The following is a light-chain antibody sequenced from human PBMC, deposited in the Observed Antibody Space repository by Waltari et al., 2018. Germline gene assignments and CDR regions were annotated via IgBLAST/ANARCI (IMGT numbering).Light chain of an antibody. J-gene: IGKJ2*01. CDR2: GAS. CDR1: QSVAGSY. CDR3: QQYGGSPYT. V-gene: IGKV3-20*01. Sequence: EIELTQSPGTLSLSPGERATLSCRASQSVAGSYLAWYQHKPGQVPRLLIYGASIRATGIPDRFSGSGSGTGFTLTISRLEPEDFAVYYCQQYGGSPYTFGQGTKLDIK.